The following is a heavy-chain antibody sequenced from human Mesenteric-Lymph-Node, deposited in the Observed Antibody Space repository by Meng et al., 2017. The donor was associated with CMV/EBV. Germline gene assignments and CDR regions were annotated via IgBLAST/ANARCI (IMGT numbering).Heavy chain of an antibody. D-gene: IGHD4-23*01. V-gene: IGHV4-34*01. CDR3: ARHQRWLKSEGGFNY. J-gene: IGHJ4*02. Sequence: QVQLPQWGAGLLKPSEPLSLTCAVYGGSFSGYYWSWIRQPPGKGLEWIGEINHSGSTNYNPSLKSRVTISVDTSKNQFSLKLSSVTAADTAVYYCARHQRWLKSEGGFNYWGQGTLVTVSS. CDR2: INHSGST. CDR1: GGSFSGYY.